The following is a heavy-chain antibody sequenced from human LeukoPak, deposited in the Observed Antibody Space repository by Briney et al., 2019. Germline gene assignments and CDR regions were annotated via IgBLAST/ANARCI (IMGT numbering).Heavy chain of an antibody. J-gene: IGHJ4*02. V-gene: IGHV1-18*01. CDR2: ISAYNGNT. CDR1: VYTFTSYG. D-gene: IGHD2-2*01. CDR3: ARGGPRYCSSTSCMHPLDY. Sequence: ASVTVSYKASVYTFTSYGISWVRQAPGQGLEWMGCISAYNGNTNYAQKLQGRVTMTTDTSTSTAYMELRSLRSDDTAVYYCARGGPRYCSSTSCMHPLDYWGQGTLVTVSS.